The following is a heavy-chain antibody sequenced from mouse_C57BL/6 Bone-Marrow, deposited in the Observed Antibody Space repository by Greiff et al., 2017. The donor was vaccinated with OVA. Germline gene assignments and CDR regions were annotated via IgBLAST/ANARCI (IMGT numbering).Heavy chain of an antibody. J-gene: IGHJ2*01. CDR2: IDPSDSYT. CDR1: GYTFTSYW. V-gene: IGHV1-69*01. D-gene: IGHD1-1*01. CDR3: ARNIYYYGSSYAYYFDD. Sequence: QVQLQQPGAELVMPGASVKLSCKASGYTFTSYWMHWVKQRPGQGLEWIGEIDPSDSYTNYNQKFKGKSTLTVDKSSSTAYMQLSSMTSEDSAVYYCARNIYYYGSSYAYYFDDWGQGTTLTVSS.